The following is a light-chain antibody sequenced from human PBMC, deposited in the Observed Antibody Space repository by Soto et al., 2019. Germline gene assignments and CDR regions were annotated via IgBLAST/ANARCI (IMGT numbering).Light chain of an antibody. CDR2: ADN. Sequence: QSVLTQPPSASGTPGQRITISCSGSNSNIGINTVSWYQQVPGTAPRVLIYADNQRPSGVPDRFSGSKSGTSASLAISWLQSEDEAAYYCAAWDDTLNGRYVFGTGTQLTVL. J-gene: IGLJ1*01. V-gene: IGLV1-44*01. CDR1: NSNIGINT. CDR3: AAWDDTLNGRYV.